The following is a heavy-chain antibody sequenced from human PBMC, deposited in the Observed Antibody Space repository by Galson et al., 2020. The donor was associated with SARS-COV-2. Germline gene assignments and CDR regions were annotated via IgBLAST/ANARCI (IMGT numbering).Heavy chain of an antibody. Sequence: SQTLSLTCTVSGGSISDSSYYWDWIRQSPGKGLEWIGSIYYSGSTNYNPSLEGRVTISIFTSKNQFSLKVNSLTAADMAVYYCARGSGSYYYFHHWGQGTLVTVSS. CDR1: GGSISDSSYY. CDR3: ARGSGSYYYFHH. D-gene: IGHD3-10*01. CDR2: IYYSGST. V-gene: IGHV4-39*02. J-gene: IGHJ1*01.